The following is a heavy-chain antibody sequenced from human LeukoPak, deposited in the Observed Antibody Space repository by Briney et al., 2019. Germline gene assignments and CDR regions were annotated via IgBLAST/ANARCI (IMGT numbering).Heavy chain of an antibody. CDR2: VNPNSGGT. V-gene: IGHV1-2*06. Sequence: ASVKVSCKASGYTFTGYYMHWVRQAPGQGLEWMGRVNPNSGGTNYAQKFQGRVTMTRDTSISTAYMELSRLRSDDTAVYYCARGYYYDSSGQITWGQGTRVTVSS. CDR3: ARGYYYDSSGQIT. J-gene: IGHJ4*02. D-gene: IGHD3-22*01. CDR1: GYTFTGYY.